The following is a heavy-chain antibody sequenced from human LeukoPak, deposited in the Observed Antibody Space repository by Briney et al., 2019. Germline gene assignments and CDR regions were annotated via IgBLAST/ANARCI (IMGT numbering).Heavy chain of an antibody. Sequence: GGSLRLSCAAPGFTFSYYWMSWVRQAPGRGLEWVANINQDGSEKHYVDSVKGRFTISTDNAKNSLYLQMNSLRAEDTAVYYCAREISRVKTAAGTESDYWGQGTLVTVSS. V-gene: IGHV3-7*01. CDR2: INQDGSEK. CDR1: GFTFSYYW. CDR3: AREISRVKTAAGTESDY. J-gene: IGHJ4*02. D-gene: IGHD6-13*01.